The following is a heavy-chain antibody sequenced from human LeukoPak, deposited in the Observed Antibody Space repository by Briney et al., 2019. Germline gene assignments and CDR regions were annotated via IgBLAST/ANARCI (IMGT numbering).Heavy chain of an antibody. J-gene: IGHJ4*02. D-gene: IGHD3-22*01. CDR3: ARDQLGYYYDSSGYDY. CDR1: GGSISSSSYY. Sequence: PSETLSLTCTVSGGSISSSSYYWGWIRQPPGKGLEWIGSIYYSGSTYYNPSLKSRVTISTDTSKNQFSLKLSSVTAADTAVYYCARDQLGYYYDSSGYDYWGQGTLVTVSS. CDR2: IYYSGST. V-gene: IGHV4-39*07.